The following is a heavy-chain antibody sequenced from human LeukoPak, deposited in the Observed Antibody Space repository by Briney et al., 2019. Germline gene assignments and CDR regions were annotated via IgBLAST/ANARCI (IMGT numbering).Heavy chain of an antibody. Sequence: SGGSLRLSCAASGFTFSSYWMNWVRQAPGKGLVWVSRIASDGSSTTYADSVKGRFSISRDNAKNTLYLQMNSLRAEDTAVYYCARDLVSSYWYFDLWGRGTLVTVSS. D-gene: IGHD5/OR15-5a*01. CDR3: ARDLVSSYWYFDL. J-gene: IGHJ2*01. CDR2: IASDGSST. V-gene: IGHV3-74*01. CDR1: GFTFSSYW.